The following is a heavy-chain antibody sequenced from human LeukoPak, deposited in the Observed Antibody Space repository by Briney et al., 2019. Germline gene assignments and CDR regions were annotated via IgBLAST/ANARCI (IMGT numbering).Heavy chain of an antibody. V-gene: IGHV3-30-3*01. Sequence: FSSCAMHSDDSVPNKGWKWEAATPYDGSNKYYADSVKGRFTISRDNSKNTLYLQMNSLRAEDTAVYYCARDPITMVRGVMWFDPWGQGTLVTVSS. J-gene: IGHJ5*02. CDR3: ARDPITMVRGVMWFDP. CDR2: TPYDGSNK. CDR1: FSSCA. D-gene: IGHD3-10*01.